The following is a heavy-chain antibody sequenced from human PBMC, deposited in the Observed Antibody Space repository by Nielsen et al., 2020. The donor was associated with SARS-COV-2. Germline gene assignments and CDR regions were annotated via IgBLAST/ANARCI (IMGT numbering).Heavy chain of an antibody. D-gene: IGHD4-17*01. CDR1: GFTFDDYA. J-gene: IGHJ4*02. CDR3: AKDLDGDSDY. CDR2: ISWNSGSI. V-gene: IGHV3-9*01. Sequence: GGSLRLSSAASGFTFDDYAMHWVQQAPGKGLEWVSGISWNSGSIGYADSVKGRFTISRDNAKNSLYLQMNSLRAEDTALYYCAKDLDGDSDYWGQGTLVTVSS.